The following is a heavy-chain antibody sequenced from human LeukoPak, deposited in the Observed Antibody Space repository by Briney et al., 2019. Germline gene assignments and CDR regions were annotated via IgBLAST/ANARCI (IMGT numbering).Heavy chain of an antibody. V-gene: IGHV4-39*01. CDR2: IYYSGST. CDR1: GGSISSSSYY. CDR3: ARRRTMSIAARPDFDY. J-gene: IGHJ4*02. D-gene: IGHD6-6*01. Sequence: SETLSLTCTVSGGSISSSSYYWGWIRQSPGKGLEWIGSIYYSGSTYYNPSLKSRVTISVDTSKNQFSLKLSSVTAADTAVYYCARRRTMSIAARPDFDYWGQGTLVTVSS.